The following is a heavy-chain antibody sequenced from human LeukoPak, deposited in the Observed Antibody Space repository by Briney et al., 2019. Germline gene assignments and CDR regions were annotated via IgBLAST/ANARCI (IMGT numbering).Heavy chain of an antibody. J-gene: IGHJ3*02. CDR2: ISGSGGST. CDR3: AKDYLTAMVKWNDAFDI. V-gene: IGHV3-23*01. D-gene: IGHD5-18*01. CDR1: GFTFSSYA. Sequence: GGSLRLSCAASGFTFSSYAMSWVRQAPGKGLEWVSAISGSGGSTYYADSVKGRFTISRDNSKNTLYLQMNSLRAEDMAVYYCAKDYLTAMVKWNDAFDIWGQGTMVTVSS.